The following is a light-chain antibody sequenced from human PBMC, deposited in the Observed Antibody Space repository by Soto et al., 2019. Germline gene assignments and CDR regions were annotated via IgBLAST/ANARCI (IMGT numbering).Light chain of an antibody. Sequence: QSALTQPASVSGSPGQSVALSCTGTSSDVGGYDYVSWYQKHPGKAPKLMIYEVSNRPSGVSNRFSGSKSGNTASLTISGLQAEDEADYYCTSYRSTSTWVFGGGTKLTVL. V-gene: IGLV2-14*01. CDR1: SSDVGGYDY. CDR2: EVS. CDR3: TSYRSTSTWV. J-gene: IGLJ3*02.